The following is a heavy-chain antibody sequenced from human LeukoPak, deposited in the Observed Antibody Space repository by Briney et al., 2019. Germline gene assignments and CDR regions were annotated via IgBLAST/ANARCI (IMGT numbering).Heavy chain of an antibody. Sequence: SETLSLTCTVSGGSISSGDYYWSWIRQPPGKGLEWIGYIYHSGSTYYNPSLKSRVTISVDRSKNQFSLKLSSVTAADTAVYYCARAGDYYDSSGYSSSWFDPWGQGTLVTVSS. CDR2: IYHSGST. CDR1: GGSISSGDYY. J-gene: IGHJ5*02. V-gene: IGHV4-30-2*01. D-gene: IGHD3-22*01. CDR3: ARAGDYYDSSGYSSSWFDP.